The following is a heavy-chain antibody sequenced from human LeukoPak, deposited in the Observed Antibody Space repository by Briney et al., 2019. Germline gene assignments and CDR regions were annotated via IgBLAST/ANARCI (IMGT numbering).Heavy chain of an antibody. D-gene: IGHD3-3*01. CDR1: GGSFSGYY. Sequence: SETLSLTCAVYGGSFSGYYWSWIRQPPGKGLEWIGEINHSGSTNYNPSLKSRVTISVDTSKNQFSLKLSSVTAADTAVYYCARGRRRTITIFGVVSGGVDPWGQGTLVTVSS. CDR3: ARGRRRTITIFGVVSGGVDP. V-gene: IGHV4-34*01. J-gene: IGHJ5*02. CDR2: INHSGST.